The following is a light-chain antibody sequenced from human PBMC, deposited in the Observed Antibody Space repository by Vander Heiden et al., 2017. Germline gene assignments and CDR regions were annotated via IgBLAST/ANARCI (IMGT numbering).Light chain of an antibody. CDR2: DAS. CDR1: KDITKY. CDR3: QQYGDLPLT. Sequence: DIQMTQSPSSLSASVGDRVTITCQASKDITKYLNWYQQKPGKAPNLLIYDASNLKTGVPSKFSGSGSGTDFTFTINSLQPEDIATYYCQQYGDLPLTFGGGTKVEI. V-gene: IGKV1-33*01. J-gene: IGKJ4*01.